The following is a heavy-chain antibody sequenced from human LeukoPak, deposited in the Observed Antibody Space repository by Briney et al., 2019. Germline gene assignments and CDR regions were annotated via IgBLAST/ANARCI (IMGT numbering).Heavy chain of an antibody. CDR1: GVSISSSNSY. V-gene: IGHV4-39*01. CDR3: AKQTGSGLFILP. D-gene: IGHD3/OR15-3a*01. Sequence: SETLSLTCTVSGVSISSSNSYWGWIRQPPGKGLEWIGSIYYSGNTCYNASLKSQVSIFIDTSKNQFSLKLTSVTAADTAVYYCAKQTGSGLFILPGGQGTLVTVSS. J-gene: IGHJ4*02. CDR2: IYYSGNT.